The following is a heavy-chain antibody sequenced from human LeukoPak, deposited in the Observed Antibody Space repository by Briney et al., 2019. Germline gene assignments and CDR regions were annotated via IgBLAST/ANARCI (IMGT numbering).Heavy chain of an antibody. V-gene: IGHV1-18*01. CDR3: ARDLATEKDSSGWYPHNWFDP. J-gene: IGHJ5*02. CDR2: ISAYNGNT. Sequence: ASVKVSCKSSGYTFTSYGIIWVRQAPGQGLEWMGWISAYNGNTNYAQKLQGRVTMTTDTSTSTAYMELRSLRSDNTAVYYCARDLATEKDSSGWYPHNWFDPWGQGTLVTVSS. CDR1: GYTFTSYG. D-gene: IGHD6-19*01.